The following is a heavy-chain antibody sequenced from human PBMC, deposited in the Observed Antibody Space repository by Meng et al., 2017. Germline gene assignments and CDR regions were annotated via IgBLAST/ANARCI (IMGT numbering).Heavy chain of an antibody. CDR1: GCTVSSNY. D-gene: IGHD1-7*01. J-gene: IGHJ4*02. Sequence: VLLVAAGGGLVQPWGSLRLSCAVSGCTVSSNYMSWARKAPGKGLGWVAVISYDGSNKYYADSVKGRFTISRDNPKNTLYLQMNSLRAEDTAVYYCARGQNWNYFGFFDYWGQGTLVTVSS. V-gene: IGHV3-30*01. CDR2: ISYDGSNK. CDR3: ARGQNWNYFGFFDY.